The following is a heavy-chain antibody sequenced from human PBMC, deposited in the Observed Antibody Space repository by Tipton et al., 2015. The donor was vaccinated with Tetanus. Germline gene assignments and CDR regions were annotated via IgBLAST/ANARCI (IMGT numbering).Heavy chain of an antibody. V-gene: IGHV1-18*01. D-gene: IGHD5-12*01. Sequence: QSGPEVKKPGSSVKVSCRASGGAFSSYAITWVRQAPGQGLEWMGWIRAHNGDTKYAQKFQGRVTLTTDTSTMTAYMEVRSLRSDDTAVYYCVREINGGNSGYDYYFDNWGQGTLVTVSA. CDR2: IRAHNGDT. J-gene: IGHJ4*02. CDR1: GGAFSSYA. CDR3: VREINGGNSGYDYYFDN.